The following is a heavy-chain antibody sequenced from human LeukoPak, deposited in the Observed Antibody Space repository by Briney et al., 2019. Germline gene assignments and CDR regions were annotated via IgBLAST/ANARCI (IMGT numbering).Heavy chain of an antibody. Sequence: GGSVRLSCAASGFTFSGSAMHWVRQASGKGLEWVGRIRSKANSYATAYAASVKGRFTISRDDSKSTAYLQMNSLKTEDTAVYYCTRPYCGSTSCYEGYWGQGTLVTVSS. V-gene: IGHV3-73*01. J-gene: IGHJ4*02. CDR1: GFTFSGSA. CDR3: TRPYCGSTSCYEGY. CDR2: IRSKANSYAT. D-gene: IGHD2-2*01.